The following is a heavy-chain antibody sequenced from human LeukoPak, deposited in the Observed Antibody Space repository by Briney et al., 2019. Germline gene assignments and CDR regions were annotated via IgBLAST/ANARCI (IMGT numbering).Heavy chain of an antibody. J-gene: IGHJ6*02. CDR3: ARNNGMDV. CDR2: VNRDGSET. CDR1: GFALSSHW. V-gene: IGHV3-7*03. Sequence: GSLRLSCAASGFALSSHWMTWVRQVPGRGPEWVANVNRDGSETYYLDSVKGRFTISKDNAKNSLYLQMNSLRAEDTALYHCARNNGMDVWGQGTTVIVSS.